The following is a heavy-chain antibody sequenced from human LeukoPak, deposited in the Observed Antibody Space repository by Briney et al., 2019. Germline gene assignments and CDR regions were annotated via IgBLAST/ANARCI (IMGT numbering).Heavy chain of an antibody. Sequence: ASVKVSCKASGYTFTSYGISWVRQAPGQGLEWMGWISAYNGNTNYAQKLQGRVTMTTDTSTSTVYMELSSLRSEDTAVYYCATFTGSGYCSSTSCQRSHFDYWGQGTLVTVSS. CDR3: ATFTGSGYCSSTSCQRSHFDY. CDR2: ISAYNGNT. D-gene: IGHD2-2*01. CDR1: GYTFTSYG. V-gene: IGHV1-18*01. J-gene: IGHJ4*02.